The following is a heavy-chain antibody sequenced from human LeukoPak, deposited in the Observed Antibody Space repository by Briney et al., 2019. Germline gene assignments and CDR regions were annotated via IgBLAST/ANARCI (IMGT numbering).Heavy chain of an antibody. CDR1: GYRFTSYW. D-gene: IGHD4-11*01. V-gene: IGHV5-51*01. J-gene: IGHJ4*02. CDR2: IYPDDSNT. CDR3: ARYPNDHSNAGDY. Sequence: GESLKISCKGSGYRFTSYWIGWVRQMPGKGLEWMGIIYPDDSNTRYSPSFQGQVTISADKSISTAYLQWSRLKASDTAMYCCARYPNDHSNAGDYWGQGTLVTVSS.